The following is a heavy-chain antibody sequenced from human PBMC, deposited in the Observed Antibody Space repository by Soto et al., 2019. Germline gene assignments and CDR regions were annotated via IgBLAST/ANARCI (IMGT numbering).Heavy chain of an antibody. CDR3: ARDADYGGSRGGMDV. CDR2: IYYSGST. CDR1: GGSVNNANYF. J-gene: IGHJ6*02. D-gene: IGHD4-17*01. Sequence: QVRLEESGPGLVKPSETLSLICSVSGGSVNNANYFWNWLRHHPENGLEWIGYIYYSGSTRYNPSFKTRAILSIDTSKNQFSLRLNSVTVADTAVYFCARDADYGGSRGGMDVWGRGTTVTVSS. V-gene: IGHV4-31*03.